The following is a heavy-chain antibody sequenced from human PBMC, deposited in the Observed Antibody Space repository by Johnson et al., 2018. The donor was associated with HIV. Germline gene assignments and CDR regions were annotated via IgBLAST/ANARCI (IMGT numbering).Heavy chain of an antibody. CDR3: ARADITYSYYDSTGYYYHDAFAI. J-gene: IGHJ3*02. Sequence: QVQLVESGGGAVQPGRSLRLSCAASGFTFSSYAMYWVRQAPGKGLEWVAVISYDGSKKYYADTVKGRFTISRDNSKNSLYLQMSSLRAEDTAVYYCARADITYSYYDSTGYYYHDAFAIWGQGTMVTVSS. CDR1: GFTFSSYA. CDR2: ISYDGSKK. D-gene: IGHD3-22*01. V-gene: IGHV3-30*04.